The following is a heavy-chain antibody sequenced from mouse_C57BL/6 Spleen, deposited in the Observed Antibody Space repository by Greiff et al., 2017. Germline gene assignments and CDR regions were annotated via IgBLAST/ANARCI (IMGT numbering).Heavy chain of an antibody. D-gene: IGHD1-1*01. V-gene: IGHV1-55*01. CDR2: IYPGSGST. J-gene: IGHJ4*01. CDR3: ARSGTTFPYAMDY. CDR1: GYTFTSYW. Sequence: QVQLQQPGAELVKPGASVKMSCKASGYTFTSYWITWVKQRPGQGLEWIGDIYPGSGSTNYNEKFKSKATLTVDTSSSTAYMQLSSLTSEDSAVYYCARSGTTFPYAMDYWGQGPSVTASS.